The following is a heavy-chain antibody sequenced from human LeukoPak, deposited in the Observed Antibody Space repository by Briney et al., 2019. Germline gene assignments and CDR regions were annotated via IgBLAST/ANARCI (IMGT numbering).Heavy chain of an antibody. J-gene: IGHJ4*02. Sequence: PGGSLRLSCAASGFTSSSYSMNWVRQAPGKGLEWVSSISSSSSYIYFADSVKGRFTISRDNAKNSLYLQMNSLRAEDTAVYYCARDRHLGYFDYWGQGTPVTVSS. D-gene: IGHD7-27*01. CDR2: ISSSSSYI. CDR1: GFTSSSYS. CDR3: ARDRHLGYFDY. V-gene: IGHV3-21*01.